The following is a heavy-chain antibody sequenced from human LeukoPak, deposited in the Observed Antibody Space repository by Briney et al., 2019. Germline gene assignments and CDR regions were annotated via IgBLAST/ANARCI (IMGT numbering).Heavy chain of an antibody. V-gene: IGHV1-18*01. Sequence: ASVKVSCKAFGRSFSSEAISWVRQAPGQGLEWMGWISAYNGNTNYAQKLQGRVTMTTDTSTSTAYMELRSLRSDDTAVYYCARDVYYDSSGYRNWFDPWGQGTLVTVSS. D-gene: IGHD3-22*01. J-gene: IGHJ5*02. CDR3: ARDVYYDSSGYRNWFDP. CDR1: GRSFSSEA. CDR2: ISAYNGNT.